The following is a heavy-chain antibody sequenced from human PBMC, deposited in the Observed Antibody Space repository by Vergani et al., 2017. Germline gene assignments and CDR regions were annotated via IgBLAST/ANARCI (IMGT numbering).Heavy chain of an antibody. CDR2: VFWDDDK. CDR3: THRPDCSVCHCYDDY. Sequence: QITLKESGPTLVKPTQTLTLTCTFSGFSLTTRGVAVGWIRPPPGKALEWLAIVFWDDDKRYSPSLRNRVTITRDTSRNQVVLTMTNIDPVDTATYYCTHRPDCSVCHCYDDYWGQGTLVTVSS. D-gene: IGHD2-15*01. J-gene: IGHJ4*02. V-gene: IGHV2-5*02. CDR1: GFSLTTRGVA.